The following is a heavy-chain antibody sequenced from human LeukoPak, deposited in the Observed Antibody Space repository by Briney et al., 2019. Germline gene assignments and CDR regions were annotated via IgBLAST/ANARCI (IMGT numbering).Heavy chain of an antibody. J-gene: IGHJ1*01. Sequence: ASVKVSCKASGYTFTSYDINWVRQAPGQGLEWMGWISAYNGNTNYAQKLQGRVTMTTDTSTSTAYMELRSLRSDDTAVYYCARDSVVVVPAAKYFQHWGQGTLVTVSS. CDR3: ARDSVVVVPAAKYFQH. CDR1: GYTFTSYD. D-gene: IGHD2-2*01. V-gene: IGHV1-18*01. CDR2: ISAYNGNT.